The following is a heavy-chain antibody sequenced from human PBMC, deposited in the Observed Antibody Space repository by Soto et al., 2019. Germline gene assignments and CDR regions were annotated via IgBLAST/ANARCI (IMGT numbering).Heavy chain of an antibody. D-gene: IGHD5-18*01. V-gene: IGHV3-74*01. J-gene: IGHJ4*02. CDR3: ARGPSGNSYGDY. CDR2: INSDGTST. CDR1: GFIFSNYW. Sequence: EVQLVESGGDLVQPGGSLRLSCAASGFIFSNYWMHWVRQGPGKGLVWVSRINSDGTSTSYADSVKGRFTISRDNARNTVNLQMNSLRAEDTAVYYCARGPSGNSYGDYWGQGTLVTVSS.